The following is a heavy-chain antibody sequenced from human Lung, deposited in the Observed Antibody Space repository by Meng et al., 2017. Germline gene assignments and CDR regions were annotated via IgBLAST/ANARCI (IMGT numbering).Heavy chain of an antibody. CDR2: LSGGGFTT. CDR1: GFSFSSYA. Sequence: GGSLRLSCAASGFSFSSYAMRWVRRAPGKGLEWLAALSGGGFTTYDTDSVKGRFAISKHNSKNTLYLQVDSLRAEDTALYYCAKYSYGLGDYFDYWGQGALVTVSS. J-gene: IGHJ4*02. D-gene: IGHD3-10*01. V-gene: IGHV3-23*01. CDR3: AKYSYGLGDYFDY.